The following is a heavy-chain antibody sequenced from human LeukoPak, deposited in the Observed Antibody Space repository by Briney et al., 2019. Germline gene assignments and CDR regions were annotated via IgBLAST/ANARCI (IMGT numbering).Heavy chain of an antibody. D-gene: IGHD6-13*01. V-gene: IGHV1-2*02. Sequence: GASVKVSCKASGYTFTGYYMHWVRQAPGQGLEWVGWINPNSGGTNYAQKFQGRVTMTRDTSITTSYMELSSLTSDDTAVYYCARASLASAGTRFWGQGTLVTVSS. CDR3: ARASLASAGTRF. CDR1: GYTFTGYY. CDR2: INPNSGGT. J-gene: IGHJ4*02.